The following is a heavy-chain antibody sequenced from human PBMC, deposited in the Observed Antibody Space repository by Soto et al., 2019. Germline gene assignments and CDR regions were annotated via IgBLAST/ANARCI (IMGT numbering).Heavy chain of an antibody. V-gene: IGHV4-59*01. CDR3: ARRWSGIDF. J-gene: IGHJ4*02. D-gene: IGHD3-3*01. CDR1: GDSINDYY. CDR2: IHYSGLT. Sequence: QVQLQASGPGLVKPSETLSLTCTVSGDSINDYYWTWIRQPPGAGLEWIGYIHYSGLTNYNPSLKSRVTISMDTSKNQFFLKLTSMAAADTAVYYCARRWSGIDFWGQGTLVTVSS.